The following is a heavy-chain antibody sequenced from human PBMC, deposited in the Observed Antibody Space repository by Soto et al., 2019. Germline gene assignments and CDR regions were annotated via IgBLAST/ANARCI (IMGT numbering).Heavy chain of an antibody. V-gene: IGHV4-30-4*01. CDR3: ARDYGDYSNWFDP. CDR1: GGSISSGDYY. Sequence: KPSETLSLTCAVSGGSISSGDYYWSWIRQPPEKGLEWIGYIYYSGSTYYNPSLKSRVTISVDTSKNQFSLKLSSVTAADTAVYYCARDYGDYSNWFDPWGQGTLVTVSS. J-gene: IGHJ5*02. CDR2: IYYSGST. D-gene: IGHD4-17*01.